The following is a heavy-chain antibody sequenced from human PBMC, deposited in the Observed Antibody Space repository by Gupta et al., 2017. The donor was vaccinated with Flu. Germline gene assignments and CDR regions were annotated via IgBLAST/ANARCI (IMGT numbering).Heavy chain of an antibody. CDR2: IWGSCGST. D-gene: IGHD6-19*01. CDR3: EKVAGTGYYFDY. CDR1: GFTVSSYA. Sequence: EVQLLEYGGGLGQPGGSLILSCAASGFTVSSYAMSWVRQAPGKGVEWVSAIWGSCGSTYYADSVKGRVTISRDNSKNTLYLQMNSRRAEDTAVYYCEKVAGTGYYFDYWGQGTLVTVSA. J-gene: IGHJ4*02. V-gene: IGHV3-23*01.